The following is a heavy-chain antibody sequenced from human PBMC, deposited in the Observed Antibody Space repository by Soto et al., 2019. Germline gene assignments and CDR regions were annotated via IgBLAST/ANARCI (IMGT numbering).Heavy chain of an antibody. Sequence: RSETLSFTCAVYGGSFSNNYWTFFRQPPGKGLEWIGEISPSGTTKYIPSLKSRGTISVDTSRKQFFLKVTSVSAADTAVYYCATSLWFGTQPEIWGPGTLVTVSS. V-gene: IGHV4-34*01. CDR3: ATSLWFGTQPEI. CDR1: GGSFSNNY. D-gene: IGHD3-10*01. J-gene: IGHJ4*02. CDR2: ISPSGTT.